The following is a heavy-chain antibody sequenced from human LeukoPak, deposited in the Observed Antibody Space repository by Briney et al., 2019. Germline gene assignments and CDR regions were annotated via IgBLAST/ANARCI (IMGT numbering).Heavy chain of an antibody. CDR1: GFTFRSYW. CDR3: ARGSGSYSSDAFDI. J-gene: IGHJ3*02. CDR2: INGDGSNT. V-gene: IGHV3-74*01. Sequence: GGSLRLSCAASGFTFRSYWMHWVRQTPGKGVVWVSRINGDGSNTTYADSVKGRFTTSRDTAKNTLYLQMISLRADDTAVYYCARGSGSYSSDAFDIWGQGTMVTVSS. D-gene: IGHD3-10*01.